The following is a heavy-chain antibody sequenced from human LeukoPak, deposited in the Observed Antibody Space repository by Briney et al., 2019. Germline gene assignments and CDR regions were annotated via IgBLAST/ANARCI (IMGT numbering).Heavy chain of an antibody. D-gene: IGHD2-2*01. CDR1: GGSFSGYY. CDR3: ARGVGKVPAAKYFDY. J-gene: IGHJ4*02. V-gene: IGHV4-34*01. CDR2: INHSGST. Sequence: SETLSLTCAVYGGSFSGYYWSWIRQPPGKGLEWIGEINHSGSTNYNPSLKGRVTISVDTSKNQFSLKLSSVTAADTAVYYCARGVGKVPAAKYFDYWGQGTLVTVSS.